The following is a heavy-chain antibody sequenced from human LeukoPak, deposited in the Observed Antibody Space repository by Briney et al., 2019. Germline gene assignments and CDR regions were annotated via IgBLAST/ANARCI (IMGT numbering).Heavy chain of an antibody. CDR2: VTHSGRT. D-gene: IGHD2-2*01. J-gene: IGHJ6*03. CDR3: ARGPRIVPANDGYYYMDV. Sequence: SETLSLTCAVYGGSFSTYYWSWISQPPGKGLEWIGEVTHSGRTNYNPSLRSRVTISVDMSKHQFSLKLISVTAADTAVYYCARGPRIVPANDGYYYMDVWGKGTTVTVSS. CDR1: GGSFSTYY. V-gene: IGHV4-34*01.